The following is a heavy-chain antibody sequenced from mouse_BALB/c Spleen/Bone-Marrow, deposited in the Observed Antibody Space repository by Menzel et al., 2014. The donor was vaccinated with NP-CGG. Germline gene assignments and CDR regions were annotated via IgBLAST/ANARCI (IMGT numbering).Heavy chain of an antibody. Sequence: VQLKQSGAELVKPGASVKLSCTASGFNIKDTYMHWVKQRPEQGLEWIGRIDPANGNTKYDPKFQGKATITADTSSNTAYLQLSSLTSEDTAVYYCARNYGYGKSFAYWGQGTLVTVSA. J-gene: IGHJ3*01. CDR3: ARNYGYGKSFAY. CDR1: GFNIKDTY. CDR2: IDPANGNT. D-gene: IGHD2-2*01. V-gene: IGHV14-3*02.